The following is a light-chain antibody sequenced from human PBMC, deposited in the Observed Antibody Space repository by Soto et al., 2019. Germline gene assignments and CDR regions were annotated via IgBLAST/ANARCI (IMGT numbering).Light chain of an antibody. J-gene: IGLJ1*01. CDR2: STD. CDR3: VAWDDSLSGLV. V-gene: IGLV1-47*02. CDR1: SANIGNNF. Sequence: QSVLTQPPSASGTPGQRVIISCSGTSANIGNNFVCWYQHLPGMAPKLLIYSTDQRPSGVPDRFSGSKSGTSASLAISGLRSEDEAYYYCVAWDDSLSGLVLGTGPKVTVL.